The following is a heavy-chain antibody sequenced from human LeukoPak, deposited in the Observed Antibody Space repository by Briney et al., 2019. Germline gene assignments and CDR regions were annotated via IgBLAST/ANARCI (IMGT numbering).Heavy chain of an antibody. V-gene: IGHV1-46*01. CDR2: INPSGGST. CDR3: ASGGSYYPLDY. J-gene: IGHJ4*02. D-gene: IGHD1-26*01. Sequence: ASVKVSCKASGYTFTSYYMHWVRQAPGQGLEWMGIINPSGGSTSYAQKFQGRVTITADKSTSTAYMELSSLRSEDTAVYYCASGGSYYPLDYWGQGTLVTVSS. CDR1: GYTFTSYY.